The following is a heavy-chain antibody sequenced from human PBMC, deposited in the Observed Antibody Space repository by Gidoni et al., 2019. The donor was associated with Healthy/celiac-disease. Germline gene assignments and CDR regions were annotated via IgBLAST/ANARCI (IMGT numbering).Heavy chain of an antibody. CDR3: ARGPQHNKYSGYTMRSNFDY. Sequence: QLQLQQWGAGLLKPSETLSLTCAVYGGSFSGYSWSWFRQPPGQGLEWIGEINHSGSTNYNPSLKSRVTISVDTSKNQFSLKLSSVTAADTAVYYCARGPQHNKYSGYTMRSNFDYWGQGTLVTVSS. CDR2: INHSGST. CDR1: GGSFSGYS. V-gene: IGHV4-34*01. J-gene: IGHJ4*02. D-gene: IGHD5-12*01.